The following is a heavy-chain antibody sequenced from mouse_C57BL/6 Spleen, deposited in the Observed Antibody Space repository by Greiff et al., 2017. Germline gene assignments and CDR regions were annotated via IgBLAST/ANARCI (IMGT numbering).Heavy chain of an antibody. Sequence: DVHLVESGGGLVKPGGSLKLSCAASGFTFSDYGMHWVRQAPEKGLEWVAYISSGSSTIYYADTVKGRFTISRDNAKNTLFLQMTSLRSEDTAMYYCARPLYYGSSLGYWGQGTTLTVSS. J-gene: IGHJ2*01. CDR2: ISSGSSTI. V-gene: IGHV5-17*01. CDR3: ARPLYYGSSLGY. CDR1: GFTFSDYG. D-gene: IGHD1-1*01.